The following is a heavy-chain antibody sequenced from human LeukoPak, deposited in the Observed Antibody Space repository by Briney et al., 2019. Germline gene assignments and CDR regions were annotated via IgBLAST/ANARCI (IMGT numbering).Heavy chain of an antibody. J-gene: IGHJ1*01. CDR3: ARGSKGYSSGWYPEYFQH. V-gene: IGHV1-69*13. CDR2: IIPIFGTA. Sequence: ASVKVSCKASGGTFSSYAISWVRQAPGQGLEWMGGIIPIFGTANYAQKFQGRVTITADESTSTAYMELSSLRSEDTAVYYCARGSKGYSSGWYPEYFQHWGQGTLVTVSS. D-gene: IGHD6-19*01. CDR1: GGTFSSYA.